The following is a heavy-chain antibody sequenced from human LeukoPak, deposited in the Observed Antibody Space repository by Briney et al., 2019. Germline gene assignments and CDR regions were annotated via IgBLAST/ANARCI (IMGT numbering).Heavy chain of an antibody. J-gene: IGHJ4*02. Sequence: PGGSLRLSCAASGFTFSNYWMSWVRQAPGKGLEWVANIKKDGSDKYYVDSVKGRFTVSRGNAKNSLYLQMNSLRAEDTALYYCAKALIGPSSSWYEPFDYWGQGTLVTVSS. CDR1: GFTFSNYW. V-gene: IGHV3-7*03. D-gene: IGHD6-13*01. CDR3: AKALIGPSSSWYEPFDY. CDR2: IKKDGSDK.